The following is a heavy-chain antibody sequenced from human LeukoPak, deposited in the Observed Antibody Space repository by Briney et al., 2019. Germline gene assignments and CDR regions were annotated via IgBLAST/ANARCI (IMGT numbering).Heavy chain of an antibody. CDR2: IYHSGST. Sequence: SQTLSLTCAVSGGSISSGGYSWSWIRQPPGKGLEWIGYIYHSGSTYYNPSLKSRVTISVDRSKNQFSLKLSSVTAADTAVYYCARAGAVTTPGAFDIWGQGTMVTVSS. CDR1: GGSISSGGYS. D-gene: IGHD4-17*01. J-gene: IGHJ3*02. V-gene: IGHV4-30-2*01. CDR3: ARAGAVTTPGAFDI.